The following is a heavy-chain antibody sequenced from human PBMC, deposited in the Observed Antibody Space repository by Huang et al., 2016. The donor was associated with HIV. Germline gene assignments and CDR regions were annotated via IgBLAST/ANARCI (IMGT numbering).Heavy chain of an antibody. CDR1: GGTFSTYA. J-gene: IGHJ6*02. D-gene: IGHD6-6*01. CDR2: YLPIFGTA. V-gene: IGHV1-69*01. Sequence: QVQLVQSGAEVKKPGSSVKVSCKASGGTFSTYAISWVRQAPGQGLEWMGGYLPIFGTANYAKKVQGTVTSTADEFTSTAYMELSSLRSEDTALYYCARGRTRSSLYDSYYGLDVWGQGTTVTVSS. CDR3: ARGRTRSSLYDSYYGLDV.